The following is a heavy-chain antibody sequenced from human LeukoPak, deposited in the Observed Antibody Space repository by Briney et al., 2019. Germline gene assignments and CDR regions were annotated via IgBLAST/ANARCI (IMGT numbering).Heavy chain of an antibody. J-gene: IGHJ4*02. CDR3: ARLRGYYDSSGYRYYFDY. V-gene: IGHV1-18*01. Sequence: ASVKVSCKASGYTFTSYGISWVRQAPGQGIEWMGWISAYNGNTNYAQKLQGRVTMTTDTSTSTAYMELRSLRSDDTAVYYCARLRGYYDSSGYRYYFDYWGQGTLVTVSS. CDR1: GYTFTSYG. D-gene: IGHD3-22*01. CDR2: ISAYNGNT.